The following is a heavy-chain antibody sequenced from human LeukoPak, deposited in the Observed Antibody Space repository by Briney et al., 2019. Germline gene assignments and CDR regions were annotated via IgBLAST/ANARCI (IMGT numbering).Heavy chain of an antibody. CDR1: GFTFSSYS. J-gene: IGHJ4*02. CDR3: AKDGTRWAFDY. V-gene: IGHV3-21*04. Sequence: PGGSLRLSCAASGFTFSSYSMNWVRQAPGKGLEWVSSISSSSSYIYYADSVKGRFTISRDTSKNTLYLQMNGLRAEDTALYYCAKDGTRWAFDYWGQGTLVTVSS. D-gene: IGHD4-23*01. CDR2: ISSSSSYI.